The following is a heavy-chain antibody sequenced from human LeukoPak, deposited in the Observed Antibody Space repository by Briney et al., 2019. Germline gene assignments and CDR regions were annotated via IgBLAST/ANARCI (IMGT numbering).Heavy chain of an antibody. CDR3: ARELFRFHNYGMDV. Sequence: KPSETLSLTCTVSGGSISSGGYYWSWIRQHPGKGLEWIGYIYYSGSTYYNPSLKSRVTISVDTSKNQFSLKLSSVTAADTAVYYCARELFRFHNYGMDVWGQGTTVTVSS. CDR2: IYYSGST. D-gene: IGHD3-16*01. V-gene: IGHV4-31*03. CDR1: GGSISSGGYY. J-gene: IGHJ6*02.